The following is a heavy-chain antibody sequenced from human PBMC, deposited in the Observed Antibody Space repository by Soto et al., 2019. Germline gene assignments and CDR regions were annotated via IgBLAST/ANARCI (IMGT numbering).Heavy chain of an antibody. D-gene: IGHD6-13*01. J-gene: IGHJ4*02. Sequence: GGSLRLSCIASGFDFSRFGMHWVRQAPGKGLEWVSAISGSGGSTYYADSVKGRFTISRDKSKNTLYLQMNSLRAEDTALYYCAKSFSSNWYDYFDYWGQGSLVTVSS. CDR3: AKSFSSNWYDYFDY. CDR1: GFDFSRFG. V-gene: IGHV3-23*01. CDR2: ISGSGGST.